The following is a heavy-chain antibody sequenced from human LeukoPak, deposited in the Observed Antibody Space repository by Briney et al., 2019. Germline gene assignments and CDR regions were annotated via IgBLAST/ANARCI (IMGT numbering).Heavy chain of an antibody. V-gene: IGHV3-7*01. CDR1: GFTFITYW. Sequence: GGSLRLSCAASGFTFITYWMSWVRQAPGKGLEWVANIKQDGSEKYYVDSVKGRFTISRDNAKNSVYLQMNSLRAEDTAVCFCASPAYGDYALFDYWGQGTLVTVSS. J-gene: IGHJ4*02. CDR3: ASPAYGDYALFDY. D-gene: IGHD4-17*01. CDR2: IKQDGSEK.